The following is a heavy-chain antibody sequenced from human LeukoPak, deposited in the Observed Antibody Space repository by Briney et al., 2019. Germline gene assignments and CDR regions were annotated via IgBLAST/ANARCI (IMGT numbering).Heavy chain of an antibody. D-gene: IGHD6-13*01. CDR1: GDSVSSNSAT. Sequence: SQTLSLTCAISGDSVSSNSATWDWIRQSPSRGLEWLGRTYYRSKWYNDYAVSVKSRVTINPDTSKNQFSLQLNSVTPEDTAVYYCAREETAGYYFDYWGQGTLVTVSS. V-gene: IGHV6-1*01. CDR2: TYYRSKWYN. CDR3: AREETAGYYFDY. J-gene: IGHJ4*02.